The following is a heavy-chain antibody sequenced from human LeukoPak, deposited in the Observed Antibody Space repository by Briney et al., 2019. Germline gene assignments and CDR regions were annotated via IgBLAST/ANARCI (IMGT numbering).Heavy chain of an antibody. CDR1: GFTFSSYA. CDR3: AKANYYYDSSAYDS. J-gene: IGHJ4*02. V-gene: IGHV3-23*01. D-gene: IGHD3-22*01. Sequence: SGGSLRLSCAASGFTFSSYAMSWVRQAPGKGLEWVSSISGNGGSTYYADSVKGRFTSSRDNSENTMYLQMDSLRAEDTAVYYCAKANYYYDSSAYDSWGLGTLVTVSS. CDR2: ISGNGGST.